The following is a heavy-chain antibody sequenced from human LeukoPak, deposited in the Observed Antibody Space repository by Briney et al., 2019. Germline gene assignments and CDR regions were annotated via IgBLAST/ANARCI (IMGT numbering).Heavy chain of an antibody. J-gene: IGHJ4*02. V-gene: IGHV3-23*01. CDR3: AKIAAAMVTNFDY. Sequence: GGSLRLSCAASGFTFSNYAMSWVRQAPGKGLGWVSAISGSGDSTYYGDSVKGRFTISRDNSKNTLFLQMNSLRGEDTAVYCCAKIAAAMVTNFDYWGQGTLVTVSS. CDR2: ISGSGDST. CDR1: GFTFSNYA. D-gene: IGHD5-18*01.